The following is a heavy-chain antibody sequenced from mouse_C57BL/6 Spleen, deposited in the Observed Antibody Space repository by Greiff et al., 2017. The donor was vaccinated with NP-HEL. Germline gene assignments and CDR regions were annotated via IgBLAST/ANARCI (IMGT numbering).Heavy chain of an antibody. CDR1: GYTFTSYW. CDR2: IYPGSGST. V-gene: IGHV1-55*01. D-gene: IGHD3-1*01. J-gene: IGHJ2*01. CDR3: ARGGRRGGPSDD. Sequence: VQLQQPGAELVKPGASVKMSCKASGYTFTSYWITWVKQRPGQGLEWIGDIYPGSGSTNYNEKFKSKATLTVDTSSSTAYMQLSSLTSEDSAVYYCARGGRRGGPSDDWGQGTTLTVSS.